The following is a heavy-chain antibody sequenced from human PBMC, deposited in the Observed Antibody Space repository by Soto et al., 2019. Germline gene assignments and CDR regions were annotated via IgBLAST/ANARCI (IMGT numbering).Heavy chain of an antibody. Sequence: SETLSLTCTVSGGSISSYYWSWIRQPPGKGLEWIGYIYYSGSTNYNPSLKSRVTISVDTSKNQFSLKLSSVTAADTAVYYCAIDSGYSYGSTYYYYYGMDVWGQGTTVTVSS. CDR1: GGSISSYY. V-gene: IGHV4-59*01. J-gene: IGHJ6*02. CDR2: IYYSGST. CDR3: AIDSGYSYGSTYYYYYGMDV. D-gene: IGHD5-18*01.